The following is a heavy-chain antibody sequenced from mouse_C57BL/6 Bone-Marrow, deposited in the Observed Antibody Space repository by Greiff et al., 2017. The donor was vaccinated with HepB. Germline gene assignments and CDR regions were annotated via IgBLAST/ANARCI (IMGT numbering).Heavy chain of an antibody. Sequence: VQLKQSGPELVKPGASVKISCKASGYTFTDYYMNWVKQSHGKSLEWIGDINPNNGGTSYNQKFKGKATLTVDKSSSTAYMELRSLTSEDSAVYYCARSTTVVASPWFAYWGQGTLVTVSA. CDR2: INPNNGGT. V-gene: IGHV1-26*01. CDR1: GYTFTDYY. CDR3: ARSTTVVASPWFAY. J-gene: IGHJ3*01. D-gene: IGHD1-1*01.